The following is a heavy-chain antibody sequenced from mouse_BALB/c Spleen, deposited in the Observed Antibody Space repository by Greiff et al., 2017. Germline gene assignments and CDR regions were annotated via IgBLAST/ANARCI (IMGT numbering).Heavy chain of an antibody. V-gene: IGHV5-17*02. CDR2: ISSGSSTI. D-gene: IGHD1-1*01. Sequence: EVKLQESGGGLVQPGGSRKLSCAASGFTFSSFGMHWVRQAPEKGLEWVAYISSGSSTIYYADTVKGRFTISRDNPKNTLFLQMTSLRSEDTAMYYCAREGYGSAMDYWGQGTTVTVSS. CDR1: GFTFSSFG. CDR3: AREGYGSAMDY. J-gene: IGHJ4*01.